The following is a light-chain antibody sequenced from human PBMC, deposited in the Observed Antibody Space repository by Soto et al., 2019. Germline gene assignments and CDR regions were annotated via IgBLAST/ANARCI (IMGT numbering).Light chain of an antibody. CDR2: GAS. Sequence: ENVLTQSPASLSVFPGERATLSCRASQSVSSSYLAWYQQKPGQAPRLLIYGASSRATGIPDRFSGSGSGTDFTLTISRLEPEDFAVYYCQQYGSSPLTFGGGTKVDIK. V-gene: IGKV3-20*01. CDR3: QQYGSSPLT. J-gene: IGKJ4*01. CDR1: QSVSSSY.